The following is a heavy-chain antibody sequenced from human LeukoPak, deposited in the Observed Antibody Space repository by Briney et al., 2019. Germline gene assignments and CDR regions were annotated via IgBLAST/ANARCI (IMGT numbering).Heavy chain of an antibody. V-gene: IGHV6-1*01. J-gene: IGHJ4*02. D-gene: IGHD6-13*01. CDR1: GDSVSSNSAT. CDR3: ARSAAGTLDY. CDR2: TYYKSKRYN. Sequence: SQTLSLTCAISGDSVSSNSATWNWIRQSPSRGLEWLGRTYYKSKRYNDYAISVRSRITINPDTSKNQFSLHLNSVTPEDTAVYYCARSAAGTLDYWGQGTLVTVSS.